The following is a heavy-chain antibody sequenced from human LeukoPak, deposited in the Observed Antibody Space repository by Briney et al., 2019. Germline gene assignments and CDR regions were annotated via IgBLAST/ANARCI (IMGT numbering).Heavy chain of an antibody. CDR2: ISGGGDRT. CDR1: GFTFSSYA. J-gene: IGHJ6*03. CDR3: AKTPTVTPNYYYYYMDV. Sequence: PGGSLRLSCAASGFTFSSYAMSWVRQAPGKGLEWVSTISGGGDRTYYADSVKGRFTISRDNSKNTLSLQMNSLRAEDTAVYYCAKTPTVTPNYYYYYMDVWGKGTTVTVSS. V-gene: IGHV3-23*01. D-gene: IGHD4-11*01.